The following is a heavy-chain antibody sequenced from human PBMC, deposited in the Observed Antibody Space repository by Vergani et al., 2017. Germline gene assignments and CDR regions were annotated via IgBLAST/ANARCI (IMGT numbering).Heavy chain of an antibody. Sequence: EVQLVESGGGLVKPGGSLRLSCAASGFTFSSYSMNWVRQAPGKGLEWVSYISSSSSYIYYADSVKGRFTISRDNAKNSLYLQMNSLRAEDTAVYYCARAVSYYYYGMDVWGQGTTVTVSS. J-gene: IGHJ6*02. V-gene: IGHV3-21*01. CDR1: GFTFSSYS. CDR3: ARAVSYYYYGMDV. CDR2: ISSSSSYI.